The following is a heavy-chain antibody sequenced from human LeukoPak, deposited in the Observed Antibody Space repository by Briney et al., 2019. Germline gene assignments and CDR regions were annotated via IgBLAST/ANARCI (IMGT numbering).Heavy chain of an antibody. V-gene: IGHV3-48*03. CDR2: ISSSSSTI. J-gene: IGHJ4*02. CDR1: GFTFSSYE. D-gene: IGHD3-10*01. CDR3: ARGPMVRGVFIRRSKSGYFDY. Sequence: GGSLRLSCAASGFTFSSYEMNWVRQAPGKGLEWVSYISSSSSTIYYADSVKGRFTISRDNAKNSLYLQMNSLRAEGTAVYYCARGPMVRGVFIRRSKSGYFDYWGQGTLVTVSS.